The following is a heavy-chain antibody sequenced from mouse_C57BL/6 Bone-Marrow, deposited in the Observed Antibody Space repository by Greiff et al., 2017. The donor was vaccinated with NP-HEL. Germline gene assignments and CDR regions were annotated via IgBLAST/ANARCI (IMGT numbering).Heavy chain of an antibody. Sequence: EVMLVESGGGLVQPGGSLSLSCAASGFTFTDYYMSWVRQPPGKALEWLGFISNKANGYTSEYSASVKGRFTISKDNSQSNLYLQMNALRAEDSATYYCARYYAYYFDYWGQGTTLTVSS. V-gene: IGHV7-3*01. J-gene: IGHJ2*01. CDR2: ISNKANGYTS. D-gene: IGHD1-1*01. CDR1: GFTFTDYY. CDR3: ARYYAYYFDY.